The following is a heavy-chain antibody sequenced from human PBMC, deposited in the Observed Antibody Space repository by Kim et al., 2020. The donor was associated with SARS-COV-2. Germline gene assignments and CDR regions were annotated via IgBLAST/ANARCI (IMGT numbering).Heavy chain of an antibody. V-gene: IGHV3-33*06. Sequence: GGSLRLSCAASGFTFSSYGMHWVRQAPGKGLEWVAVIWYDGSNKYYADSVKGRFTISRDNSKNTLYLQMNSLRAEDTAVYYCAKGSRGIAAPIDYWGQGTLVTVSS. D-gene: IGHD6-13*01. CDR3: AKGSRGIAAPIDY. CDR1: GFTFSSYG. CDR2: IWYDGSNK. J-gene: IGHJ4*02.